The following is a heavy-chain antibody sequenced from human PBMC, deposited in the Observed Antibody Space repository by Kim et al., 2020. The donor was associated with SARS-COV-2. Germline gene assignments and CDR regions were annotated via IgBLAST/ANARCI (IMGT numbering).Heavy chain of an antibody. D-gene: IGHD4-17*01. V-gene: IGHV4-39*07. CDR3: AGAITVTRYDL. Sequence: SETLSLTCTVSGGSISSRSYYWGWIRQPPGKGREWIGNNFYGGNTYYNPSLQSRVTISVDTSKNRFSLKLSSVTAADTAVYYWAGAITVTRYDLWGRGTLGTVSS. CDR1: GGSISSRSYY. CDR2: NFYGGNT. J-gene: IGHJ2*01.